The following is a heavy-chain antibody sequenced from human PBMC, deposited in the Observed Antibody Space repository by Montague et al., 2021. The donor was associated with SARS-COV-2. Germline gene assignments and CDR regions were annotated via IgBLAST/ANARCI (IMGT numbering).Heavy chain of an antibody. CDR1: GGSISSYY. J-gene: IGHJ6*02. Sequence: SETLSLTCTVSGGSISSYYWSWIRQPPGKGLEWIWYIYYSGSTNYNPSLKSRVTISVDTSKNQFSLKLSSVTAADTAVYYCARRVTGTTVHYYYYGMDVWGQGTTVTVSS. D-gene: IGHD1-20*01. CDR3: ARRVTGTTVHYYYYGMDV. CDR2: IYYSGST. V-gene: IGHV4-59*08.